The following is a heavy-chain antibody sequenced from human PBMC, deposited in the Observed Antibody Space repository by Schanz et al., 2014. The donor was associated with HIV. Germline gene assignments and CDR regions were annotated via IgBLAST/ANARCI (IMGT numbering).Heavy chain of an antibody. V-gene: IGHV1-2*02. CDR2: INPNSGAT. D-gene: IGHD2-8*01. CDR3: ARDTNFVLDV. CDR1: GYNFSGYY. J-gene: IGHJ6*02. Sequence: QVQLVQSGADVKKPGASVRVSCKVSGYNFSGYYIHWVRQAPGQGLEWMGWINPNSGATNYVQKFQGRVTMTRDTSISTAYMELSSLRSDDTAVYYCARDTNFVLDVWGQGTTVTVSS.